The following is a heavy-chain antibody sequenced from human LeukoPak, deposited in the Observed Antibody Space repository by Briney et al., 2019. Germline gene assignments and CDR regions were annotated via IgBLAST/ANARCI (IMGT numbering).Heavy chain of an antibody. V-gene: IGHV3-9*03. Sequence: GGSLRLSCAASGFTFDDYAMHWVRQAPGKGLEWVSSISWNSNSIDYADSVKGRLTISRDNAKNSPYLQLNSLRAEDMALYYCARGRYYHDTSGYYSLDYWGQGTLVTVSS. CDR3: ARGRYYHDTSGYYSLDY. J-gene: IGHJ4*02. CDR1: GFTFDDYA. D-gene: IGHD3-22*01. CDR2: ISWNSNSI.